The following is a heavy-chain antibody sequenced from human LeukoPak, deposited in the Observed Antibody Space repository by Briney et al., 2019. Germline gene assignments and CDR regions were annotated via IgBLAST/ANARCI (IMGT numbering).Heavy chain of an antibody. CDR2: ISGSGGST. Sequence: SGGSLRLSCAASGFTFSSYAMSWVRQAPGKGLEWVSAISGSGGSTYYADSVKGRFTISRDNSKNTLYLQMNSLRAEDTAVYYCAKEIYGSGSYYSSYWGQGTLVTVSS. V-gene: IGHV3-23*01. CDR3: AKEIYGSGSYYSSY. J-gene: IGHJ4*02. D-gene: IGHD3-10*01. CDR1: GFTFSSYA.